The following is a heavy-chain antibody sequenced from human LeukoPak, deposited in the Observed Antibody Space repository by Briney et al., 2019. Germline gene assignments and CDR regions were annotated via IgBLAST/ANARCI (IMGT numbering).Heavy chain of an antibody. CDR2: IYYSGSA. CDR3: ARLAVYAFDI. J-gene: IGHJ3*02. D-gene: IGHD6-19*01. CDR1: GGSISSYY. Sequence: SETLSLTCTISGGSISSYYWSWIRQPPGKGLEWIGYIYYSGSANYNPSLKSRVTISVDTSKNQFSLKLSSVTAADTAVYYCARLAVYAFDIWGQGTMVTVSS. V-gene: IGHV4-59*08.